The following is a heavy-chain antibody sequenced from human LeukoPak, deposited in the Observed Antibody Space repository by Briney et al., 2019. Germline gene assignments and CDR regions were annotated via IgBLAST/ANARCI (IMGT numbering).Heavy chain of an antibody. J-gene: IGHJ4*02. D-gene: IGHD3-3*01. CDR1: GYTFTSYG. Sequence: GASVKVSCKASGYTFTSYGISWVRQAPGQGLEWMGWISAYNGNTNYAQKLQGRVTMTTDTSTSTAYMELRSLRSDDTAVYYCARDRRLRFLEWYPFDYWGQGTLVTVSS. CDR3: ARDRRLRFLEWYPFDY. V-gene: IGHV1-18*01. CDR2: ISAYNGNT.